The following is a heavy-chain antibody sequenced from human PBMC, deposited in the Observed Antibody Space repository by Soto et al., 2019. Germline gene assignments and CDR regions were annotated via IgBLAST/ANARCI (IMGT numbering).Heavy chain of an antibody. J-gene: IGHJ5*02. CDR2: IIPMFGIA. CDR3: ERRNVDIWFDP. V-gene: IGHV1-69*02. CDR1: GGTFSSYT. D-gene: IGHD5-12*01. Sequence: ASVKVSCKASGGTFSSYTISWVRQAPGQGLEWMGRIIPMFGIANYAQKFQGRVTITADTSTSTAYMELRSLRSDDTAVYYCERRNVDIWFDPWGQGTLVTVSS.